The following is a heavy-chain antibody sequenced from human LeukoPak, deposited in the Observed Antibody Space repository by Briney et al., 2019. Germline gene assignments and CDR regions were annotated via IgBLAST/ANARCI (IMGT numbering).Heavy chain of an antibody. V-gene: IGHV4-28*06. CDR3: AGGGKYYWAPDF. CDR2: IYYSGSA. D-gene: IGHD3-10*01. J-gene: IGHJ4*02. CDR1: GYAMSSSDW. Sequence: SETLSLTCGVSGYAMSSSDWWGWIRQPPEKELEWIGYIYYSGSADYNPSLKSRVTMSIDTSNNQFSLRLSSVTALDTAIYYCAGGGKYYWAPDFWGQGTLVTVSS.